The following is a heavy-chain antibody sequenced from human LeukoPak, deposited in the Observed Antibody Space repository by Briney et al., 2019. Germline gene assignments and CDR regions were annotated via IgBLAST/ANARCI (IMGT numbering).Heavy chain of an antibody. CDR2: IDPSSTYI. D-gene: IGHD3-10*01. CDR3: AREGRGWFGELLYAYYFDY. J-gene: IGHJ4*02. CDR1: GFTFRSYS. Sequence: TGGSLRLSCAASGFTFRSYSMNWVRQAPGKGLEWVSAIDPSSTYIYYADSVKGRFTISRDNAKNSLYLQMNSLRAENTAVYYCAREGRGWFGELLYAYYFDYWGQGTLVTVSS. V-gene: IGHV3-21*01.